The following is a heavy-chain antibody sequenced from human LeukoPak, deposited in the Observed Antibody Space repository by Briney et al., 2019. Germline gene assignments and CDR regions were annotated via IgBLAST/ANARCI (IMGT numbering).Heavy chain of an antibody. CDR1: GFSIDDYG. CDR3: ARFGDSNDAFDI. Sequence: GGSLRLSCAASGFSIDDYGMSWVRQDPGKGLEWVSGINWNGGSTGYADSVKGRFTISRDNAKNSLYLQMNSLRAEDTALYYCARFGDSNDAFDIWGQGTMVTVSS. J-gene: IGHJ3*02. D-gene: IGHD4-17*01. V-gene: IGHV3-20*04. CDR2: INWNGGST.